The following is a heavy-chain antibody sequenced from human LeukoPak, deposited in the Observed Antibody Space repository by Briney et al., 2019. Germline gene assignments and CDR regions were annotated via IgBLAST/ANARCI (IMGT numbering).Heavy chain of an antibody. Sequence: ASVKASCKASGYTFTGQYIHFLRQAPAQGREWMGWIDTKNGVTNYAAKIQGRVAVTRDTSSSTICMDLSSLRSDDTAVYFCITYQAWGQGTLVTVSS. CDR3: ITYQA. CDR1: GYTFTGQY. J-gene: IGHJ4*02. CDR2: IDTKNGVT. D-gene: IGHD2-21*01. V-gene: IGHV1-2*02.